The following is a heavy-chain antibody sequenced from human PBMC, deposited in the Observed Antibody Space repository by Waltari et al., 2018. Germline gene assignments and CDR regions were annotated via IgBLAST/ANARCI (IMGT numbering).Heavy chain of an antibody. CDR2: IYYRGST. CDR1: GGSISSGGYY. J-gene: IGHJ3*02. V-gene: IGHV4-31*03. CDR3: ARDRSRITMIVVLPDAFDI. D-gene: IGHD3-22*01. Sequence: QVQLQESGPGLVKPSQTLSLTCTVSGGSISSGGYYWSWIRQHPGKGLEWIGYIYYRGSTYYNPSLKSRVTISVDTSKNQFSLKLSSVTAADTAVYYCARDRSRITMIVVLPDAFDIWGQGTMVTVSS.